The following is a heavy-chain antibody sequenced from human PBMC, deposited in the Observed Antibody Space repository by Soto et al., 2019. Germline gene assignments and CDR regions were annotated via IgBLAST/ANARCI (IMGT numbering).Heavy chain of an antibody. J-gene: IGHJ5*02. D-gene: IGHD3-3*01. Sequence: QVQLQESGPGLVKPSQTLSLTCTVSGGSISSGDYYWSWIRQHPGKGLEWIGYIYYSGSTYYNPSLKVRFTIPVDTSKTQFPLKRSSVPAGDTAVYYCARWWSGSRQGFDPWGQGPLATFPS. CDR1: GGSISSGDYY. CDR3: ARWWSGSRQGFDP. V-gene: IGHV4-31*03. CDR2: IYYSGST.